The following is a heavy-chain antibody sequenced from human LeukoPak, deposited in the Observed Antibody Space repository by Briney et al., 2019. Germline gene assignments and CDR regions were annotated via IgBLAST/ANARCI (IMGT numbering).Heavy chain of an antibody. CDR2: INHSGST. CDR1: GGSFSGYY. V-gene: IGHV4-34*01. CDR3: ARITRYSGSCFVGY. D-gene: IGHD1-26*01. J-gene: IGHJ4*02. Sequence: SETLSLTCAVYGGSFSGYYWSWIRQPPGKGLEWIGEINHSGSTNYNPSLKSRVTISVDTSKNQFSLKLSSVTAADTAVYYCARITRYSGSCFVGYWGQGTLVTVSS.